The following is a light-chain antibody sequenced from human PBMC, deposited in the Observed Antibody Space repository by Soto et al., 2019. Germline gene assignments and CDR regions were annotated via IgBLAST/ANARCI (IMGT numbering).Light chain of an antibody. CDR1: SSNIGANYD. CDR2: GNN. V-gene: IGLV1-40*01. CDR3: QCYDSSLRGVL. J-gene: IGLJ2*01. Sequence: QPVLTQPPSVSGAPGQRVTISCTGSSSNIGANYDVHWHQQLPGAAPKLLIYGNNNRPSGVPDRFSGSKSGTSASLAISGLQAEDEADYYCQCYDSSLRGVLFGGGTKLTVL.